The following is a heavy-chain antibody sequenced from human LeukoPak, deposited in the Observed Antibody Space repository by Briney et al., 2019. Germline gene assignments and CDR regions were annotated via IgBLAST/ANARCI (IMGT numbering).Heavy chain of an antibody. V-gene: IGHV1-69*04. J-gene: IGHJ4*02. Sequence: ASVKVSCKASGGTFSSYAISWVRQAPGQGLEWMGRIIPILGIANYAQKFQGRVTITADKSTSTAYMELSSLRSEDTAVYYCAREPMVRGVNYFDYWGQGTPVTVSS. D-gene: IGHD3-10*01. CDR2: IIPILGIA. CDR1: GGTFSSYA. CDR3: AREPMVRGVNYFDY.